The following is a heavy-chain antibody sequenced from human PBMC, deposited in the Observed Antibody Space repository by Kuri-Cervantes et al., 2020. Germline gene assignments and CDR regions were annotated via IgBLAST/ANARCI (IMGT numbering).Heavy chain of an antibody. J-gene: IGHJ6*02. CDR2: IKQDGGEK. D-gene: IGHD2-2*03. CDR3: VRDRPFLWIDTYYYYYGMGV. V-gene: IGHV3-7*01. CDR1: GFTVSSNY. Sequence: GESLKISCAASGFTVSSNYMSWVRQAPGKGLEWVANIKQDGGEKYYVASVKGRFTISRDNAENSLYLQMNNLRDDDTAVYYCVRDRPFLWIDTYYYYYGMGVWGQGTTVTVSS.